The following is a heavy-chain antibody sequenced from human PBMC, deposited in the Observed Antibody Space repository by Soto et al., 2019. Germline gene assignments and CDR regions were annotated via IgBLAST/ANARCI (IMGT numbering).Heavy chain of an antibody. Sequence: GAPVEVSCKVSGYTLTELSMHWVRQAPGKGLEWMGGFDPEDGETIYAQKFQGRVTMTEDTSTDTAYMELSSLRSEDTAVYYCATETKEILYSHRANDYYYYYYYMDVWGKGTTVTVS. D-gene: IGHD1-1*01. CDR3: ATETKEILYSHRANDYYYYYYYMDV. CDR2: FDPEDGET. V-gene: IGHV1-24*01. J-gene: IGHJ6*03. CDR1: GYTLTELS.